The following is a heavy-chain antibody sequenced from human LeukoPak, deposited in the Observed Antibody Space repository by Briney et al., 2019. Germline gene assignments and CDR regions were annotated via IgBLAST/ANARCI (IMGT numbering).Heavy chain of an antibody. J-gene: IGHJ6*03. CDR3: ARYLDAVVPAAIGNYYYYMDV. V-gene: IGHV4-4*07. D-gene: IGHD2-2*01. CDR2: IYTSGST. CDR1: GGSISSYY. Sequence: PSETLSLTCTVSGGSISSYYWSWIRQPAGKGLEWIGRIYTSGSTNYNPSLKSRVTMSVDTSKNQFSLKLSSVTAADTAVYYCARYLDAVVPAAIGNYYYYMDVWGKGTTVTVSS.